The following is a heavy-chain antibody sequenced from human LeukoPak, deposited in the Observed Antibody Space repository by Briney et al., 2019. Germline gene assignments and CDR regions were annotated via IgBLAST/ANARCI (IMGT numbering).Heavy chain of an antibody. J-gene: IGHJ4*02. D-gene: IGHD3-22*01. CDR2: IYHNGGT. V-gene: IGHV4-61*03. CDR1: GDSVGSDNYY. CDR3: ARGRRGYYDSSGYFDR. Sequence: KPSETLSLTCTVSGDSVGSDNYYWSWIRQLPGKGLEWIGYIYHNGGTKYNPSLRSRVTMSVDTSKNHVSLKLGSVTAADTAVYYCARGRRGYYDSSGYFDRWGQGTLVTVSS.